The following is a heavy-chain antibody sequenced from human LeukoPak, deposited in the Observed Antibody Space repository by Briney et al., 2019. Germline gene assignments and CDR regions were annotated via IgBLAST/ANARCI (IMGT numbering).Heavy chain of an antibody. CDR3: ARVSAAMVSYDY. CDR2: INHSGST. CDR1: GGSFSGYY. V-gene: IGHV4-34*01. J-gene: IGHJ4*02. D-gene: IGHD2-2*01. Sequence: SETLSLTCAVYGGSFSGYYWSWIRKPPGKGLEWIGEINHSGSTNYNPSLKSRVTISVDTSKNQFSLKLSSVTAADTAVYYCARVSAAMVSYDYWGQGTLVTVSS.